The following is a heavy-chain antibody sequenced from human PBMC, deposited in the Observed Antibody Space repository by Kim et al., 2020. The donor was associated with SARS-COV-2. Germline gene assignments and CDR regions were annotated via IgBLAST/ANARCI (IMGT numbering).Heavy chain of an antibody. CDR1: GGTFSSYA. V-gene: IGHV1-69*13. D-gene: IGHD6-19*01. CDR3: ARAGESGKQWLPSGTFDY. J-gene: IGHJ4*02. Sequence: SVKVSCKASGGTFSSYAISWVRQAPGQGLEWMGGIIPIFGTANYAQKFQGRVTITADESTSTAYMELSSLRSEDTAVYYCARAGESGKQWLPSGTFDYWGQGTLVTVSS. CDR2: IIPIFGTA.